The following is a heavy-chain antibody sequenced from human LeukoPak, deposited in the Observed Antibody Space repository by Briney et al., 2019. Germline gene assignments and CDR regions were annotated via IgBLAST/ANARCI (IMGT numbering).Heavy chain of an antibody. CDR1: GFTFSSYG. J-gene: IGHJ4*02. Sequence: PGGSLTLSWTASGFTFSSYGMHWSRQAPGKALEWVSYIRYDGSIKYYADCVKGRFTMSRDNLKNTLYLQVNSLTTEDTAVYYCARSIIQWGAIESWGEGTLVTVS. D-gene: IGHD1-26*01. V-gene: IGHV3-30*02. CDR3: ARSIIQWGAIES. CDR2: IRYDGSIK.